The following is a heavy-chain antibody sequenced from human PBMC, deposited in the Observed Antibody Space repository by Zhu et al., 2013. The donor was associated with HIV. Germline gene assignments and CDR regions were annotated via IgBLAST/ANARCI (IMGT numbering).Heavy chain of an antibody. Sequence: QVQLQESGPGLVKPSETLSLTCTVSGGSISSYYWSWIRQPPGKGLEWIGYIYYSGSTNYNPSLKSRVTISVDTSKNQFSLKLSSVTAADTAVYYCARLRMFRGGDSGLYYYYYYMDVWGKGTTVTVSS. V-gene: IGHV4-59*01. J-gene: IGHJ6*03. CDR1: GGSISSYY. D-gene: IGHD2-21*02. CDR3: ARLRMFRGGDSGLYYYYYYMDV. CDR2: IYYSGST.